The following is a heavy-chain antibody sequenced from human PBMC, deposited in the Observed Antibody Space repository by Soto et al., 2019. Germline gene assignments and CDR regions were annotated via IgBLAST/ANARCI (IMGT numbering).Heavy chain of an antibody. CDR2: IYYSGST. CDR3: PREWKGSWYYNWFEA. CDR1: GCSISSSSYY. V-gene: IGHV4-39*02. Sequence: VSLTCTVSGCSISSSSYYWGWIRHPPGKGLEWIGSIYYSGSTYYNPSLKSRVTISVDTSKNQFSLNLSSVTDADKAVYYCPREWKGSWYYNWFEAWGQGPLVTVSS. D-gene: IGHD6-13*01. J-gene: IGHJ5*02.